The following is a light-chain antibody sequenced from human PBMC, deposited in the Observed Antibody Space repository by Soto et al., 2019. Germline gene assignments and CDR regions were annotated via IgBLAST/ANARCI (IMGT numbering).Light chain of an antibody. Sequence: QLVLTQSPSASASLGASINLTCTLSSGHSTSAIAWHQQQPEKGPRYLMKLHNDGSHNKGDGIPDRFSGSRSGAERYLTISSLQSEDEADYYCQTWGPGIVVFGGGTKLTVL. CDR3: QTWGPGIVV. V-gene: IGLV4-69*01. CDR1: SGHSTSA. J-gene: IGLJ2*01. CDR2: LHNDGSH.